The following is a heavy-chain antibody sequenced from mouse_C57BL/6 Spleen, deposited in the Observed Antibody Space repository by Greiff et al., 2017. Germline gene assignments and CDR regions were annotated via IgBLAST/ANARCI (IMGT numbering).Heavy chain of an antibody. D-gene: IGHD4-1*01. J-gene: IGHJ2*01. CDR3: ARERETGTFYYFDY. V-gene: IGHV1-53*01. CDR1: GYTFTSYW. CDR2: INPSNGGT. Sequence: QVQLQQPGTELVKPGSSVKLSCKASGYTFTSYWMHWVKQRPGQGLEWIGNINPSNGGTNYNEKFKSKATLTVDKSSSTAYMQLSSLTSEDSAVYYCARERETGTFYYFDYWGQGTTLTVSS.